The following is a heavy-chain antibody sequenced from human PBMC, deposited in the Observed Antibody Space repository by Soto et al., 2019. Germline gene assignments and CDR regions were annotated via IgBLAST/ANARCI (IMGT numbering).Heavy chain of an antibody. CDR2: IYYSGSI. J-gene: IGHJ4*02. D-gene: IGHD2-21*02. Sequence: QVQLQESGPGLVKPSETLSLTCTVSGGSISSYYWSWIRQPPGKGLEWIGYIYYSGSINYNPSLTSRVTIPVDTSKNQFPLKLSSVTAADTGVYYCARDGAYCGGDCYSLDYWGQGTLVTVSS. CDR1: GGSISSYY. CDR3: ARDGAYCGGDCYSLDY. V-gene: IGHV4-59*01.